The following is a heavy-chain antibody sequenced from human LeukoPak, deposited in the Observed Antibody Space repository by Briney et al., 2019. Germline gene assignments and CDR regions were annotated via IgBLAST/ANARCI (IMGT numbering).Heavy chain of an antibody. CDR1: GFTFSNYA. CDR3: ARRSGIAVAGAFDY. Sequence: GGSLRLSCAASGFTFSNYAMRWVRQAPGKGLEWGSGISGSGDSTYYADSVKGRFTISRDNSKNTLYLQMNSLRAEDTAVYYCARRSGIAVAGAFDYWGQGTLVTVSS. V-gene: IGHV3-23*01. J-gene: IGHJ4*02. D-gene: IGHD6-19*01. CDR2: ISGSGDST.